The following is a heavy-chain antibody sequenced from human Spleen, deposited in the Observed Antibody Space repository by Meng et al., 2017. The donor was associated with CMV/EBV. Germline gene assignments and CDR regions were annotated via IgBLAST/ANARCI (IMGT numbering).Heavy chain of an antibody. CDR3: ARMPSIIAAADY. D-gene: IGHD6-13*01. CDR1: GFTFRSYD. J-gene: IGHJ4*02. Sequence: GGSLRLSCAASGFTFRSYDMNWVRQAPGKGLEWVSYISSGGRAIYYADSVRGRFTISRDNAKNSLYLQMNSLRADDTAVYYCARMPSIIAAADYWGQGTLVTVSS. CDR2: ISSGGRAI. V-gene: IGHV3-48*03.